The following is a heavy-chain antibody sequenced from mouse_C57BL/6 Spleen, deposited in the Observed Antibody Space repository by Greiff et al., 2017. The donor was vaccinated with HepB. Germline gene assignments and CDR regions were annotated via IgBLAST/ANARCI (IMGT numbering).Heavy chain of an antibody. CDR1: GYTFTSYG. D-gene: IGHD1-1*01. Sequence: VKLVESGAELARPGASVKLSCKASGYTFTSYGISWVKQRTGQGLEWIGEIYPRSGNTYYNEKFKGKATLTADKSSSTAYMELRSLTSEDSAVYFCARPFTTEVARGYFDVWGTGTTVTVSS. V-gene: IGHV1-81*01. J-gene: IGHJ1*03. CDR2: IYPRSGNT. CDR3: ARPFTTEVARGYFDV.